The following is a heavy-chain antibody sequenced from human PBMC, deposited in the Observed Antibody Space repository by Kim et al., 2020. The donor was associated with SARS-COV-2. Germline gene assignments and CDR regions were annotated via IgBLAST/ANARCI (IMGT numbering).Heavy chain of an antibody. CDR1: GGSFTGYY. J-gene: IGHJ4*02. CDR2: INHSGST. V-gene: IGHV4-34*01. CDR3: ARGGVLWSIDY. Sequence: SETQSLTCAVYGGSFTGYYWNWIRQPPGKGLEWIGEINHSGSTNYNPSLKSRVTITVDRSRSQFSLKLNSVTAADTAVYYCARGGVLWSIDYWGQGTLVT. D-gene: IGHD2-21*01.